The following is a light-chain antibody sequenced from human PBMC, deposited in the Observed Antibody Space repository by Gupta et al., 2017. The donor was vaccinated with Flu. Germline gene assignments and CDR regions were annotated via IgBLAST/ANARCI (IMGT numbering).Light chain of an antibody. V-gene: IGKV1-39*01. CDR3: QQTYRTEDIT. Sequence: DIQMTQSPSSLSASVGDRIIITCRASQTIGRYLNWYQQKSGKPPRLLIYAASTLNSGVPSRFSGTGSGTDFTLHISPLQPEDFATYYCQQTYRTEDITFGPGTKVEI. CDR2: AAS. CDR1: QTIGRY. J-gene: IGKJ3*01.